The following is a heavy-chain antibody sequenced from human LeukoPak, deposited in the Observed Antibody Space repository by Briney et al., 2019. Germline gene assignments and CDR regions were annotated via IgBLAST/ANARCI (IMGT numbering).Heavy chain of an antibody. J-gene: IGHJ4*02. CDR3: ARGLASGYPPIPFGY. CDR1: GGSFSGYY. CDR2: INHSGST. Sequence: PSETLSLTCAVSGGSFSGYYWSWIRQPPGKGLEWIGEINHSGSTYYNPSLKSRVTISLDTSKNQFSLNVSSVTAADTSVYYCARGLASGYPPIPFGYWGQGTLVTVSS. D-gene: IGHD3-3*01. V-gene: IGHV4-34*01.